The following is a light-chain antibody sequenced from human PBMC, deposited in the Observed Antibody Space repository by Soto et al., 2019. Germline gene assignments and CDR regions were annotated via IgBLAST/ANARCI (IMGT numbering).Light chain of an antibody. Sequence: DIVMTQSPDSLAVSLGARATINCKSSQSVLYSSNNKNYLSWYHQKPGQPPKLLIYWASTRESGVPDRFSGSGSGTDFTVTISSLEPEAFAVYYCQQRCNWPPDTVGGGTTVDIK. CDR1: QSVLYSSNNKNY. J-gene: IGKJ4*01. CDR3: QQRCNWPPDT. V-gene: IGKV4-1*01. CDR2: WAS.